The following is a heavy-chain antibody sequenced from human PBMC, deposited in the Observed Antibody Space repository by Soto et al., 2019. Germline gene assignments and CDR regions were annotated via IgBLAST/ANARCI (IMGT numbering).Heavy chain of an antibody. CDR1: GDSVSSNSAA. CDR2: TYYRSKWYN. CDR3: ARGRITMIVVDGMDV. V-gene: IGHV6-1*01. D-gene: IGHD3-22*01. Sequence: SQTLLLTCAISGDSVSSNSAAWNWIRQSPSRGLEWLGRTYYRSKWYNDYAVSVKSRITINPDTSKNQFSLQLNSVTPEVTAVYYCARGRITMIVVDGMDVWGQGTTVTVSS. J-gene: IGHJ6*02.